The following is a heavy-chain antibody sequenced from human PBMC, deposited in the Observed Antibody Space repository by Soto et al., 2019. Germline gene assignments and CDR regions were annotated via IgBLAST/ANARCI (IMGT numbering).Heavy chain of an antibody. D-gene: IGHD6-19*01. V-gene: IGHV1-69*13. J-gene: IGHJ3*02. Sequence: SVKVSCKASGGTFSSYAISWVRQAPGQGLEWMGGIIPIFGTANYAQKFQGRVTITADESTSTAYMELSSLRSEDTAVYYCARDSAVAGRARRDAFDIWGQGTMVTVSS. CDR3: ARDSAVAGRARRDAFDI. CDR2: IIPIFGTA. CDR1: GGTFSSYA.